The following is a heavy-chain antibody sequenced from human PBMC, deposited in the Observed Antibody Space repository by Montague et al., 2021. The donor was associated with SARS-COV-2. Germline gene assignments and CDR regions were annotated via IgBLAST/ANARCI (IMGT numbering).Heavy chain of an antibody. CDR2: TYYRSKWYH. CDR1: GDSVSSNTAT. Sequence: CAISGDSVSSNTATWNWIRQSPSRGLEWLGRTYYRSKWYHDYAISLKGRITINPDTSKNQFSLQLNSVAPEDTAVFYCARTTTRMLYPENAFDIWGQGTMVTVSS. J-gene: IGHJ3*02. V-gene: IGHV6-1*01. CDR3: ARTTTRMLYPENAFDI. D-gene: IGHD2-15*01.